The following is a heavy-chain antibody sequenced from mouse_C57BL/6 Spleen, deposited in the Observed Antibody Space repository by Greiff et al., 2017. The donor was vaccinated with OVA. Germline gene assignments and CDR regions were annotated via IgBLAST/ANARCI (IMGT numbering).Heavy chain of an antibody. Sequence: VQGVESGAELVRPGASVTLSCKASGYTFTDYEMHWVKQTPVHGLEWIGAIDPETGGTAYNQKFKGKAILTADKSSSTAYMELRSLTSEDSAVYYCTREGGLRRLAYWGQGTLVTVSA. CDR3: TREGGLRRLAY. CDR1: GYTFTDYE. V-gene: IGHV1-15*01. J-gene: IGHJ3*01. CDR2: IDPETGGT. D-gene: IGHD1-2*01.